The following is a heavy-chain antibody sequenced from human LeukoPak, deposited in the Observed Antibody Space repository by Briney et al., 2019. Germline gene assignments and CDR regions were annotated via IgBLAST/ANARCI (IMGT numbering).Heavy chain of an antibody. CDR1: GFTFSSYD. D-gene: IGHD3-22*01. J-gene: IGHJ4*02. V-gene: IGHV3-23*01. CDR2: ISSGGGST. CDR3: AKFGVYYDSSGYFDY. Sequence: PGGSLRLSCAASGFTFSSYDMSWVRQAPGKGLEWVAVISSGGGSTYYEDSVKGRFTISRDNSKNTLYLQMNSLRAEDTAVYYCAKFGVYYDSSGYFDYWGQGTLVTVSS.